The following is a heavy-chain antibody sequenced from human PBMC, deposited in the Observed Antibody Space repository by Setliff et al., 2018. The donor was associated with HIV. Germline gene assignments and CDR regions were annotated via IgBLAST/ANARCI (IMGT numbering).Heavy chain of an antibody. D-gene: IGHD3-22*01. CDR3: ASRVYYYDDSATLREEGFVP. J-gene: IGHJ5*02. Sequence: PSETLSLTCTVSGGSINIGSFYWSWIRQPAGKGPEWLGHVYTSGNTYYDPSLASRVAISLDRSKNQFSLKLDSVTAADTALYFCASRVYYYDDSATLREEGFVPWGQGTLVTVSS. CDR1: GGSINIGSFY. CDR2: VYTSGNT. V-gene: IGHV4-61*09.